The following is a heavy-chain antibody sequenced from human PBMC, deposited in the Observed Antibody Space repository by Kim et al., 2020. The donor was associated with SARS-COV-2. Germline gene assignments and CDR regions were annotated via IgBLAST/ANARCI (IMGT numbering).Heavy chain of an antibody. V-gene: IGHV3-23*01. CDR3: AKDPLGDYGSWFDP. D-gene: IGHD4-17*01. Sequence: GGSLRLSCAASRFTFSSYAMNWVRQAPGKGLDWVSGISGSGGSTSYADSVKGRFTISRDNSKNTLYLQMNSRRAEDTAVYYCAKDPLGDYGSWFDPWGQGALVTVSS. CDR1: RFTFSSYA. CDR2: ISGSGGST. J-gene: IGHJ5*02.